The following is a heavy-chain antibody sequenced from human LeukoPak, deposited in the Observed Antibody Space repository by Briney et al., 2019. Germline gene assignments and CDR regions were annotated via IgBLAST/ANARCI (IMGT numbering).Heavy chain of an antibody. CDR1: GFTFSSYA. Sequence: GGSLRPSCAASGFTFSSYAMHWVRQAPGKGLEWVAVISYDGSNKYYADSVKGRFTISRDNSKNTLYLQMNSLRAEDTAVYYCARDYGSGYYYGMDVWGQGTTVTVSS. CDR2: ISYDGSNK. CDR3: ARDYGSGYYYGMDV. J-gene: IGHJ6*02. V-gene: IGHV3-30-3*01. D-gene: IGHD3-10*01.